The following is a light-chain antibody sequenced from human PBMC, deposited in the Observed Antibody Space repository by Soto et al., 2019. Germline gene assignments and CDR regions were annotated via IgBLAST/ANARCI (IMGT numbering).Light chain of an antibody. CDR2: GAS. Sequence: EIVMTQSPATLSVSPGERATLSCRASQSVSNNLAWYQQKPGQAPRLLIYGASTRATGIPARFSGSGSGTEFTLTISSLQSEDFAVYYCHQHNNWPSLTFGQGTKVEIK. CDR3: HQHNNWPSLT. CDR1: QSVSNN. V-gene: IGKV3-15*01. J-gene: IGKJ1*01.